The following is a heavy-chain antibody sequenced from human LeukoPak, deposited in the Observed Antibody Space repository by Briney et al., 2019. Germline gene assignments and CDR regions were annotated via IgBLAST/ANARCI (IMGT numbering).Heavy chain of an antibody. V-gene: IGHV4-4*07. CDR2: IYTSGST. CDR1: GGSISSYY. CDR3: ASQSWVVVPAATFDY. D-gene: IGHD2-2*01. Sequence: SETLSLTCTVSGGSISSYYWSWIRQPAGKGLEWIGRIYTSGSTNYNPSLKSRVTMSVDTSKNQFFLKLSSVTAADTAVYYCASQSWVVVPAATFDYWGQGTLVTVSS. J-gene: IGHJ4*02.